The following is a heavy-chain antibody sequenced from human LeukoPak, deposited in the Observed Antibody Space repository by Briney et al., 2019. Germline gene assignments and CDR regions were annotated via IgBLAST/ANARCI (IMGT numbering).Heavy chain of an antibody. CDR3: ARASEGGFDY. Sequence: PGGSLRLSCGASGFTFRSYWMHWVRQAPGKGLVWVSRINSDGSTTTYADSVKGRFTISRDNAKNTLYLQMNSLRAEDTAVYYCARASEGGFDYWGQGTLVTVSS. J-gene: IGHJ4*02. CDR2: INSDGSTT. CDR1: GFTFRSYW. V-gene: IGHV3-74*01. D-gene: IGHD3-16*01.